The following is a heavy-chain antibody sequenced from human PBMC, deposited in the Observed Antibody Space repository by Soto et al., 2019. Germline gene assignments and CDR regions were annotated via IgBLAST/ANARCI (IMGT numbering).Heavy chain of an antibody. CDR3: ARDGVDTATGYYYGMDV. J-gene: IGHJ6*02. Sequence: ASVKVSCKAXCYTFTSYGISWVRDAHGQGLEWMGWISAYNGNTNYAQKLQGRVTMTTDTSTSTAYMELRSLRSDDTAVYYCARDGVDTATGYYYGMDVWGQGTTVTVSS. CDR1: CYTFTSYG. CDR2: ISAYNGNT. V-gene: IGHV1-18*01. D-gene: IGHD5-18*01.